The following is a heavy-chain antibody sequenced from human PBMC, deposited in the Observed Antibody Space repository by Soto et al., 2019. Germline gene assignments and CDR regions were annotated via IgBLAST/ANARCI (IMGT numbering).Heavy chain of an antibody. Sequence: GGSLRLSCSASGFTFSTYAMHWVRRAPGKGLEWVAVIWYDGSYKYYADSVKGRFTISRDNSKNTVYLQMNSLRAEDTAVYYCAGTMGTIRYYYHYGMDVRGQGTTVTVSS. CDR3: AGTMGTIRYYYHYGMDV. CDR2: IWYDGSYK. D-gene: IGHD1-1*01. V-gene: IGHV3-33*01. J-gene: IGHJ6*02. CDR1: GFTFSTYA.